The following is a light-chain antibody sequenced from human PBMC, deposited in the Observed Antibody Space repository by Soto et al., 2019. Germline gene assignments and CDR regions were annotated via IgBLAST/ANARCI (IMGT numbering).Light chain of an antibody. CDR1: QSVSSSY. Sequence: EIVLTQSPGTLSLSPGERATLSCRASQSVSSSYLAWYQQKPGQAPRLLIYGASSRATGIPDRFSGSGSGTDFTLTISSMEPEDFAVNYSQQYGSSPGLTFGPGTKVDIK. J-gene: IGKJ3*01. V-gene: IGKV3-20*01. CDR3: QQYGSSPGLT. CDR2: GAS.